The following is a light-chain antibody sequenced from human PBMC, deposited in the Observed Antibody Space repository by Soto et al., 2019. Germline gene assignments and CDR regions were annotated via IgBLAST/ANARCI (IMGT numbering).Light chain of an antibody. CDR1: QSVSSSY. V-gene: IGKV3-20*01. J-gene: IGKJ5*01. CDR3: QQYGSSTAIT. CDR2: GAS. Sequence: EIVLTQSPGTLSLSPGERATLSCRASQSVSSSYLAWYQQKPGQAPRLLIYGASSRATGIPDRFSGSGSGTDFTLTISRREPEDFAVYYCQQYGSSTAITFGQGTRLEIK.